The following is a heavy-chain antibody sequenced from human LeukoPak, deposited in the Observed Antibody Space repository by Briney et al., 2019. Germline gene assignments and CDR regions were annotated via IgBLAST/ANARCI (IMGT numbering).Heavy chain of an antibody. CDR1: GFTMSHYG. CDR2: ISGSGGST. D-gene: IGHD3-3*01. Sequence: PGGSLRLSCAASGFTMSHYGVSWVRQAPGKGLEWVSAISGSGGSTYYADSVKGRFTISRDNSKNTLYLKMNSLRAEDTAVYYCAKGGNYDFWSGPDYWGQGTLVTVSS. CDR3: AKGGNYDFWSGPDY. V-gene: IGHV3-23*01. J-gene: IGHJ4*02.